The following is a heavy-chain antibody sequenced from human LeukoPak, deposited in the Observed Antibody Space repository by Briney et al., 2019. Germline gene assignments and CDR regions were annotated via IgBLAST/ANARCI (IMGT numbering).Heavy chain of an antibody. J-gene: IGHJ5*02. V-gene: IGHV1-46*01. CDR1: GYTFTSNY. D-gene: IGHD5-24*01. CDR3: ARDNSVRDEAWWFNP. Sequence: ASVKVSCKAFGYTFTSNYMHWVRQAPGQGPEWMVVISPSGGSTTYAQKFQGRVTLTRDMSTSTDCLELSSLRSEDTAVYYCARDNSVRDEAWWFNPWGQGTLVTVSS. CDR2: ISPSGGST.